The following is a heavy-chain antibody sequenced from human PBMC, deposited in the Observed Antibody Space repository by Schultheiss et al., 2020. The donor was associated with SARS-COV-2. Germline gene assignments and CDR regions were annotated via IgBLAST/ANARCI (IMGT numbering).Heavy chain of an antibody. CDR1: GFTFSSYG. CDR3: AKDLGYGDYVGNNYYGMDV. D-gene: IGHD4-17*01. V-gene: IGHV3-30*02. Sequence: GGSLRLSCAVSGFTFSSYGMHWVRQAPGKGLEWVAVIWYDGTNKYYADSVKGRFTISRDNSKNTLYLQMNSLRAEDTAVYYCAKDLGYGDYVGNNYYGMDVWGQGTTVTVSS. J-gene: IGHJ6*02. CDR2: IWYDGTNK.